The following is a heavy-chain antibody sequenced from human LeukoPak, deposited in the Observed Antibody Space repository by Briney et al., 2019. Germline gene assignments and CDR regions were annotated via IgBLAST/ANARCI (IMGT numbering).Heavy chain of an antibody. J-gene: IGHJ1*01. CDR3: AKDRDRCFQH. CDR2: ISGSGGST. Sequence: GGSLRLSCAASGFTFSSYAMSWVRQAPGKGLEWVSAISGSGGSTYYADSVKGRFAISRDNSKNTLYLQLNSLRAEHTAVYYCAKDRDRCFQHWGQGTLVTVSS. D-gene: IGHD2-15*01. V-gene: IGHV3-23*01. CDR1: GFTFSSYA.